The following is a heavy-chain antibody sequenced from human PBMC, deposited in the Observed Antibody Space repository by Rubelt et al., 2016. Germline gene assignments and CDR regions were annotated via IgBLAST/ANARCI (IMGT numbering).Heavy chain of an antibody. CDR3: ARVGSGSYLSFDY. J-gene: IGHJ4*02. D-gene: IGHD1-26*01. V-gene: IGHV4-39*07. Sequence: GWIRQPPGKGLEWIGSIYYSGSTNYNPSLKSRVTISVDTSKNQFSLKLSSVTAADTAVYYCARVGSGSYLSFDYWGQGTLVTVSS. CDR2: IYYSGST.